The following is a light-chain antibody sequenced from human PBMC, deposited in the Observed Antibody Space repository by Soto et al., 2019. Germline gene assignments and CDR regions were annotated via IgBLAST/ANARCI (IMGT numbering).Light chain of an antibody. V-gene: IGKV1-5*01. CDR2: DAT. Sequence: DIQMTQSPSTLSASLGDRVTITCRASRSINSWLAWYQQKPGKAPTLLIYDATSLEGGVPSRFRGSGSGTEFTLTISSLQSDDFATYYCQQYNSYSPTFGQGTKVEIK. CDR3: QQYNSYSPT. J-gene: IGKJ1*01. CDR1: RSINSW.